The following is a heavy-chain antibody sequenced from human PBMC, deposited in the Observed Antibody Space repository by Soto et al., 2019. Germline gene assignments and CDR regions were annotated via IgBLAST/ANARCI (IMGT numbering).Heavy chain of an antibody. CDR1: GFTFSDAW. J-gene: IGHJ1*01. CDR2: IESKTDGGTI. V-gene: IGHV3-15*04. D-gene: IGHD3-10*01. CDR3: AVHSTTWFRDYFQN. Sequence: EVQLEESGGDLVKPGGSLTLSCVASGFTFSDAWMSWVRQAPGKGLEWVGRIESKTDGGTIDYAAPVKGRFTISRHDSRNRLYLEINSLKTEDTAVYYCAVHSTTWFRDYFQNWGQGTLVTVSS.